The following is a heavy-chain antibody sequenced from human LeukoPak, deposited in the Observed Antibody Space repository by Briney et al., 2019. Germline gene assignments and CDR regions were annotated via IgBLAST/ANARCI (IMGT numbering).Heavy chain of an antibody. J-gene: IGHJ4*02. V-gene: IGHV3-21*01. CDR1: GFTFSSYS. D-gene: IGHD6-13*01. CDR3: ANNLERTWYSSSWYYFDY. Sequence: GGSLRLSCAASGFTFSSYSINWVRQAPGKGLEWVSSISSSSSYIYYADSVKGRFTISRDNAKNSLYLQMNSLRAEDTAVYYCANNLERTWYSSSWYYFDYWGQGTLVTVSS. CDR2: ISSSSSYI.